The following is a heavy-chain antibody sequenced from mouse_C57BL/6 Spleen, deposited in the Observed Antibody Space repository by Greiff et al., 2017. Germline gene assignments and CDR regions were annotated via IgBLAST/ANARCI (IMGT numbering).Heavy chain of an antibody. V-gene: IGHV1-22*01. Sequence: VQLQQSGPELVKPGASVKMSCKASGYTFTDYNMHWVKQSHGKSLEWIGYINPNNGGTSYNQKFKGKATLTVNKSSSTAYMELRSLTSEESAVYYCAREGNWDEDYWGQGTTLTVSS. D-gene: IGHD4-1*01. J-gene: IGHJ2*01. CDR3: AREGNWDEDY. CDR2: INPNNGGT. CDR1: GYTFTDYN.